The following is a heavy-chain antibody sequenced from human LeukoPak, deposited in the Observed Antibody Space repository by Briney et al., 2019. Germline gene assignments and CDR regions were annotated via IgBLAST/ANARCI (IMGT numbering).Heavy chain of an antibody. CDR3: AREVGLVGTTSHYFDY. D-gene: IGHD1-26*01. V-gene: IGHV4-39*07. J-gene: IGHJ4*02. Sequence: SETLSLTCIVSGGSISSSSYHWGWIRQPPGKGLEWIGSIYYSGSTYYNPSLKSRVTISVDTSKNQFSLKLSSVTAADTAVYYCAREVGLVGTTSHYFDYWGQGTLVTVSS. CDR2: IYYSGST. CDR1: GGSISSSSYH.